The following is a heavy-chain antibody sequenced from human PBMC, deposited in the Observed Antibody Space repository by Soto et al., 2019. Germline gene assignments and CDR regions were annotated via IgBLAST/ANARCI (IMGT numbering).Heavy chain of an antibody. CDR3: ATDAGGSGYGFDI. CDR1: RFTFSSDA. V-gene: IGHV3-33*01. J-gene: IGHJ3*02. D-gene: IGHD2-15*01. Sequence: QVQLVQSGGGVVQPGRSLRLSCAASRFTFSSDAIHWVRQAPGKGLEWVAFIWNDGSNKYYADSVRGRAIITRDNSENTAYLQMNSLRAEDTAVYFCATDAGGSGYGFDIWGQGTMVTVSS. CDR2: IWNDGSNK.